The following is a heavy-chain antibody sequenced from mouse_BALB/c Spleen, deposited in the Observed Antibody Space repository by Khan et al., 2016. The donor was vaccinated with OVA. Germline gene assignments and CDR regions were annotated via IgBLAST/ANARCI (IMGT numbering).Heavy chain of an antibody. Sequence: QVRLQQSGTELVRPGVSVKISCKGSGYTFTDFAMHWVKQSHAQGLEWIGVISTYYGDVTYNQKFKGKATMTVDKSSSTAYMQLARLTSEESAIYYCAVGSGEYRFAYWGQGTLVTVSA. CDR2: ISTYYGDV. D-gene: IGHD1-3*01. CDR3: AVGSGEYRFAY. V-gene: IGHV1S137*01. CDR1: GYTFTDFA. J-gene: IGHJ3*01.